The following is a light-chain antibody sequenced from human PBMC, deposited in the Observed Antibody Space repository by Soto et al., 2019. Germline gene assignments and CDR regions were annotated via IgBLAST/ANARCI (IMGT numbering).Light chain of an antibody. CDR3: QQSYNAPYT. J-gene: IGKJ2*01. CDR2: SAS. Sequence: DLQMTPSPSPLSASVGARVDITCRTSQSVSSYLNWYQMKLGRAPTLLIYSASTLQSGAPSRFSGGGSGTDFTLTINSLQPEDFATYSCQQSYNAPYTFGQGTRLEIK. V-gene: IGKV1-39*01. CDR1: QSVSSY.